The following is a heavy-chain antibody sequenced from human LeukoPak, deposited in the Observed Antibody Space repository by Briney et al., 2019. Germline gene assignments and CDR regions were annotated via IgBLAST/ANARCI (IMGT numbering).Heavy chain of an antibody. CDR2: ISSSSSYI. J-gene: IGHJ3*02. D-gene: IGHD1-26*01. CDR1: GFTFSSYS. V-gene: IGHV3-21*01. CDR3: ARDEVGAYDAFDI. Sequence: GGSLRLSCAASGFTFSSYSMNWVRQAPGKGLEWVSSISSSSSYIYYADSVKGRFTIFRDNAKNSLYLQMNSLRAEDTAVYYCARDEVGAYDAFDIWGQGTMVTVSS.